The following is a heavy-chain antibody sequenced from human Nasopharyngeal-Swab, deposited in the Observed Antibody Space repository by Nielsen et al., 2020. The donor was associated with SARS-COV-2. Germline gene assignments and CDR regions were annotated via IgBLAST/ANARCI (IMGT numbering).Heavy chain of an antibody. CDR2: INHSGST. Sequence: WETLSLTCPVYGGSFRGNHWSGIRQPPGKGLEWIGEINHSGSTNYNPSLKSRVTISVDTSKNQFSLKLSSVTAADTAVYYCARGRSDYVWGSYRHMGWFDPWGQGTLVTVSS. D-gene: IGHD3-16*02. CDR1: GGSFRGNH. J-gene: IGHJ5*02. CDR3: ARGRSDYVWGSYRHMGWFDP. V-gene: IGHV4-34*01.